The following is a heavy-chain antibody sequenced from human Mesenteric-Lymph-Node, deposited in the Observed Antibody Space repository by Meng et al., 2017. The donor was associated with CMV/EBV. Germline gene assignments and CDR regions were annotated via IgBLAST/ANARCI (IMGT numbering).Heavy chain of an antibody. V-gene: IGHV3-23*03. CDR1: GFTFSSYE. D-gene: IGHD5-24*01. J-gene: IGHJ4*02. CDR3: AKDETNNYVGAPFDQ. CDR2: IYSGGRST. Sequence: GESLKISCAASGFTFSSYEMNWVRQAPGKGLEWVSVIYSGGRSTYYADSVKGRFTISRDDSENTLFLLMSSLRVEDTAVYYCAKDETNNYVGAPFDQWGQGTLVTVSS.